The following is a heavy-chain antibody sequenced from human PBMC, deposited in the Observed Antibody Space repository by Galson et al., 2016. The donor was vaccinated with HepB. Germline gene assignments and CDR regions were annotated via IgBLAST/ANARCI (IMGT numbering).Heavy chain of an antibody. CDR2: IIPIFGAA. J-gene: IGHJ3*01. Sequence: SVKVSCKASGGSFSSYGISWVRQAPGQRLEWMGGIIPIFGAANYAQKFQGRVTSTADTSTSTVYMEMSSLTSEDTALYYCARESGEYGLIAFDLWGLGTTVTVSS. V-gene: IGHV1-69*06. CDR3: ARESGEYGLIAFDL. CDR1: GGSFSSYG. D-gene: IGHD3-10*01.